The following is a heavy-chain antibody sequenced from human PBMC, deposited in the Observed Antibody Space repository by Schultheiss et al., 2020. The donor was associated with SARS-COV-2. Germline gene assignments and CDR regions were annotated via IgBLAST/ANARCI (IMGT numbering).Heavy chain of an antibody. D-gene: IGHD3-10*01. CDR3: ARFGSGSSPYFDY. CDR1: GFTFSSYW. Sequence: GGSLRLSCAASGFTFSSYWMSWVRQAPGKGLEWVANIKQDGSEKYYVDSVKGRFTISRDNSKNTLYLQMNSLRAEDTAVYYCARFGSGSSPYFDYWGQGTLVTVSS. CDR2: IKQDGSEK. V-gene: IGHV3-7*03. J-gene: IGHJ4*02.